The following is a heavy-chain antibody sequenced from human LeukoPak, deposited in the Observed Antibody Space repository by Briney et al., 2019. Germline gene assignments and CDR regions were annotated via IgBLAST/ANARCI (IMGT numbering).Heavy chain of an antibody. V-gene: IGHV3-53*04. D-gene: IGHD2-15*01. CDR1: GFTGSSNY. CDR2: IYSGGST. Sequence: SGGSLRLSCASSGFTGSSNYMSWVRQAPGKGLEWVSVIYSGGSTYYADSVKGRFTISRHNSKNTLYLQMNSLRAEDTAVYYCARVLLRNWFDPWGQGTLVTVSS. CDR3: ARVLLRNWFDP. J-gene: IGHJ5*02.